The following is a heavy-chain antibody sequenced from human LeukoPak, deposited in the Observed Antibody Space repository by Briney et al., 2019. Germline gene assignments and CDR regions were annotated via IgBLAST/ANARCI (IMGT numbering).Heavy chain of an antibody. D-gene: IGHD4-17*01. CDR1: GFTFSDYY. CDR2: TSGSSSYT. Sequence: PGGSLRLSCAASGFTFSDYYMSWIRQAPGKGLEWVSHTSGSSSYTIYADSVKGRFTISRDNAKNSLYLQMNSLRAEDTAVYYCARVTLYAESALDYWGQGTLVTVSS. CDR3: ARVTLYAESALDY. J-gene: IGHJ4*02. V-gene: IGHV3-11*06.